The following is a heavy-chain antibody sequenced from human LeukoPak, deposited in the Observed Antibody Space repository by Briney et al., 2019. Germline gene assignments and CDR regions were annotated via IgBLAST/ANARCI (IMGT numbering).Heavy chain of an antibody. CDR2: INHSGST. Sequence: SETLSLTCAVYGGSFSGYYWSWIRQPPGKGLEWIGEINHSGSTNYNPSLKSRVTISVDTSKNQFSLKLSSVTAADTAVCYCARVMVRGVIKEWGQGTLVTVSS. J-gene: IGHJ4*02. V-gene: IGHV4-34*01. CDR3: ARVMVRGVIKE. CDR1: GGSFSGYY. D-gene: IGHD3-10*01.